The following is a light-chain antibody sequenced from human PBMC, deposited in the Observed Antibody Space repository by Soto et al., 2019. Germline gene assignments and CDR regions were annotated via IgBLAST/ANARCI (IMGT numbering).Light chain of an antibody. CDR3: SSYAGSNNLR. V-gene: IGLV2-8*01. CDR1: SSHVFGYIY. Sequence: SVLTQPPSASVSPGQSVTIPCTGTSSHVFGYIYVSWYQQHAGKAPKLMIYEVSKRPSGVSDRFSGSKSGNTAYLTVSGLQAEDEADYYCSSYAGSNNLRFGTGTKVTVL. J-gene: IGLJ1*01. CDR2: EVS.